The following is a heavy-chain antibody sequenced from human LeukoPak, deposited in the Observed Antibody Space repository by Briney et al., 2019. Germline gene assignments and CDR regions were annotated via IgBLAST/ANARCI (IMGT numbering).Heavy chain of an antibody. V-gene: IGHV4-34*01. CDR2: INHSGST. CDR1: GGSISSYY. J-gene: IGHJ4*02. D-gene: IGHD4-17*01. CDR3: ARLPRWIGYGDYVGNY. Sequence: SETLSLTCTVSGGSISSYYWSWIRQPPGKGLEWIGEINHSGSTNYNPSLKSRVTISVDTSKNQFSLKLSSVTAADTAVYYCARLPRWIGYGDYVGNYWGQGTLVTVSS.